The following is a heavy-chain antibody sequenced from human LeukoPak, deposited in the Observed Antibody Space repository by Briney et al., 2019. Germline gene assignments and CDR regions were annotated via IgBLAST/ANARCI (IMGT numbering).Heavy chain of an antibody. CDR3: ARVGYSSSWYVSYYFDY. V-gene: IGHV3-11*01. CDR1: GFTFSDYY. D-gene: IGHD6-13*01. J-gene: IGHJ4*02. Sequence: GWSLRLSCAASGFTFSDYYMSWIRQAPGKGLEWVSYISSSGSTIYYADSVKGRFTISRDNAKNSLYLQMNSLRAEDTAVYYCARVGYSSSWYVSYYFDYWGQGTLVTVSS. CDR2: ISSSGSTI.